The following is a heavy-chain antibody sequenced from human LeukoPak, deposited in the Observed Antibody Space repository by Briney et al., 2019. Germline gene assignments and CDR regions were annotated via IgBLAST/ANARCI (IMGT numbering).Heavy chain of an antibody. D-gene: IGHD2-2*01. V-gene: IGHV4-4*02. CDR2: IIHSGNT. J-gene: IGHJ4*02. CDR1: GDSVSRGTW. CDR3: TGYDIPYTFEF. Sequence: SGTLSLTCAVSGDSVSRGTWWTWVRQSPGKGLQWIGDIIHSGNTNYNPSLRSRLTISLDKSRNQFSLKLNSVTAADTAVYYCTGYDIPYTFEFWGQGTLVTVSS.